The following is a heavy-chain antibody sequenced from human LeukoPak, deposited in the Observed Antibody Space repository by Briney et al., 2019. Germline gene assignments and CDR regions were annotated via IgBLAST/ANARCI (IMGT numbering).Heavy chain of an antibody. CDR1: GGSISSGGYY. CDR2: IGSRGEKM. CDR3: ARNLRLSFVAVPYYMDV. D-gene: IGHD2-2*01. V-gene: IGHV3-11*01. J-gene: IGHJ6*03. Sequence: LSLTCTVSGGSISSGGYYWSWIRQAPGKGLEWVSHIGSRGEKMYYADSVEGRFTISGDNAENSLYLQMNSLRSDDTAVYYCARNLRLSFVAVPYYMDVWGKGTTVTVSS.